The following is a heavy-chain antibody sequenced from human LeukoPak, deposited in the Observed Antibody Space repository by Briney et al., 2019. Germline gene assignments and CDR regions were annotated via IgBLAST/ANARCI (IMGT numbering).Heavy chain of an antibody. J-gene: IGHJ5*02. CDR1: GGSISSSSYY. Sequence: SETLSPTCTVSGGSISSSSYYWGWIRQPPGKGLEWIGSIYYSGSTYYNPSLKSRVTISVDTSKNQFSLKLSSVTAADTAVYYCARRRVRGFLEGWFDPWGQGTLVTVSS. D-gene: IGHD5-12*01. CDR2: IYYSGST. V-gene: IGHV4-39*01. CDR3: ARRRVRGFLEGWFDP.